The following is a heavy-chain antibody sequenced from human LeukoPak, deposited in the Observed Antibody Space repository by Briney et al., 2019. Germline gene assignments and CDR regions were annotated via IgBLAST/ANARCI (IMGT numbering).Heavy chain of an antibody. D-gene: IGHD6-13*01. Sequence: PSETLSLTCAVYGGSFSGYYWSWIRQPPGKGLEWIGEINHSGSTNYNPSLKSRVTISVDTSKNQFSLKLSSVTAADMAVYYCARSMKVSGHQPAAGTTRWFDPWGQGTLVTVSS. CDR2: INHSGST. CDR3: ARSMKVSGHQPAAGTTRWFDP. CDR1: GGSFSGYY. J-gene: IGHJ5*02. V-gene: IGHV4-34*01.